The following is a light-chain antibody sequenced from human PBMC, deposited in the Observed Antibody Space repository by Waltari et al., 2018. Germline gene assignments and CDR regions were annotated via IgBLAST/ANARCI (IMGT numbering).Light chain of an antibody. V-gene: IGKV3-20*01. J-gene: IGKJ1*01. CDR1: QPVRNSY. CDR2: GAS. Sequence: EIVLTQSPGTLTLFPGESANLSCRASQPVRNSYVAWYRQKRGQAPELVIYGASNRATGIPHRISGSESGTDFTLTITGLEPEDFAVYYCQQYGSSAWTFGPGTKVELK. CDR3: QQYGSSAWT.